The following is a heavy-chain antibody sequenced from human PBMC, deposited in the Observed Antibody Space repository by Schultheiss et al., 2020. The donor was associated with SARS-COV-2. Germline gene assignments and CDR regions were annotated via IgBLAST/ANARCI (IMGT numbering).Heavy chain of an antibody. J-gene: IGHJ4*02. CDR3: ARRPRCCSSTSCHISGGFDY. CDR1: GGTFSSYA. CDR2: IIPIFGTA. D-gene: IGHD2-2*02. V-gene: IGHV1-69*13. Sequence: SVKVSCKASGGTFSSYAISWVRQAPGQGLEWMGGIIPIFGTANYAQKFQGRVTITADESTSTAYMELSSLRSEDTAVYYCARRPRCCSSTSCHISGGFDYWGQGTLVTVSS.